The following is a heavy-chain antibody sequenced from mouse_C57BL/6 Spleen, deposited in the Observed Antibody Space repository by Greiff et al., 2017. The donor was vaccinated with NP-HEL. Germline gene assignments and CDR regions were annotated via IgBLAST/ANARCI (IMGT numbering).Heavy chain of an antibody. D-gene: IGHD3-2*02. J-gene: IGHJ4*01. V-gene: IGHV1-22*01. CDR1: GYTFTDYN. Sequence: EVKLVESGPELVKPGASVKMSCKASGYTFTDYNMHWVKQSHGKSLEWIGYINPNNGGTSYNQKFKGKATLTVNKSSSTAYMELRSLTSEDSAVYYCARDSSGPYYAMDYWGQGTSVTVSS. CDR2: INPNNGGT. CDR3: ARDSSGPYYAMDY.